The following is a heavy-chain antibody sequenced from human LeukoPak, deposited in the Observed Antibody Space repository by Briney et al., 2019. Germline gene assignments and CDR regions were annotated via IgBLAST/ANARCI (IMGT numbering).Heavy chain of an antibody. Sequence: GGSLRLSCAASGFTFSSYSMNWVRQAPGKGLEWVSSITRSSNIYYPDSVMGRFTISRDNAKNSLYLQMNSLRAEDTAVYYCTGDPPGNYGFDYWGQGTLVTVSS. CDR2: ITRSSNI. V-gene: IGHV3-21*01. D-gene: IGHD4-11*01. CDR1: GFTFSSYS. CDR3: TGDPPGNYGFDY. J-gene: IGHJ4*02.